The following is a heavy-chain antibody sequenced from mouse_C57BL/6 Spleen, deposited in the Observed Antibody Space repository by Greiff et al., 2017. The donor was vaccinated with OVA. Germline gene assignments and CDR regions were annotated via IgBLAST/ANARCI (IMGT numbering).Heavy chain of an antibody. J-gene: IGHJ2*01. V-gene: IGHV5-6*01. Sequence: EVQLVESGGDLVKPGGSLKLSCAASGFTFSSYGMSWVRQTPDKRLEWVATISSGGSYTYYPDSVKGRFTISRDNAKNTLYLQMSSLKSEDTAMYYCTGHGNYGNSYVGDWGQGTTLTVS. CDR2: ISSGGSYT. CDR3: TGHGNYGNSYVGD. D-gene: IGHD1-1*01. CDR1: GFTFSSYG.